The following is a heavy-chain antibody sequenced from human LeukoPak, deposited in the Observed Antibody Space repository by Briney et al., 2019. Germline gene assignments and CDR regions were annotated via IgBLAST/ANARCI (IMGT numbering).Heavy chain of an antibody. CDR3: ARVKSGYSSSWSFSRKNDYFDY. Sequence: PGGSLRLSCAASGFSFSNYAMSWVRQAPGKGLEWVSSISSSSSYIYYADSVKGRFTISRDNAKNSLYLQMNSLRAEDTAVYYCARVKSGYSSSWSFSRKNDYFDYWGQGTLVTVSS. CDR2: ISSSSSYI. D-gene: IGHD6-13*01. CDR1: GFSFSNYA. J-gene: IGHJ4*02. V-gene: IGHV3-21*01.